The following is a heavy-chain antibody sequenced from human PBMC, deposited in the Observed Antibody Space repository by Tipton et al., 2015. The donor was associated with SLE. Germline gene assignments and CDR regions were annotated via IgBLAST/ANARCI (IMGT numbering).Heavy chain of an antibody. Sequence: SLRLSCAASGLTVSINYMSWVRQAPGKGLEWISVIYSGGRAYYADSVKGRFTISRDTSKNTLYLQMNSLSPEDTAVYFCAREVDSGGWPNWFYPWCHGTLVTVSS. D-gene: IGHD6-19*01. CDR1: GLTVSINY. CDR2: IYSGGRA. CDR3: AREVDSGGWPNWFYP. J-gene: IGHJ5*02. V-gene: IGHV3-66*02.